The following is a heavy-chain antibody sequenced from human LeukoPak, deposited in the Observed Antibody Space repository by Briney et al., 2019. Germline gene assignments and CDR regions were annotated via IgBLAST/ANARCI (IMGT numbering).Heavy chain of an antibody. D-gene: IGHD3-10*01. CDR3: ARGHYGSGIHQGAFDI. Sequence: ASVKVSCKASGYTFTDYYIQWVRQAPGQGLEWMGWINPNSGGTNSAQKFQGRVTMTRDTSVSTAYMELSRLRSDDTAVYYCARGHYGSGIHQGAFDIWGQGTIVTVSS. CDR1: GYTFTDYY. CDR2: INPNSGGT. V-gene: IGHV1-2*02. J-gene: IGHJ3*02.